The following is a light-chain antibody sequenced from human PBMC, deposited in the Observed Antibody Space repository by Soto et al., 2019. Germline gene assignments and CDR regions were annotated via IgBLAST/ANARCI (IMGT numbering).Light chain of an antibody. Sequence: DIQMTQSPSTLSASVGDRVTITCRASQRISSWLAWYQQKPGKAPKPLIYKASSLESGVPSRFSGSGSGTEFTLTISSLQPDDFATYYCQQYNSYPLTFGVGTKVEIK. V-gene: IGKV1-5*03. CDR3: QQYNSYPLT. CDR2: KAS. CDR1: QRISSW. J-gene: IGKJ4*01.